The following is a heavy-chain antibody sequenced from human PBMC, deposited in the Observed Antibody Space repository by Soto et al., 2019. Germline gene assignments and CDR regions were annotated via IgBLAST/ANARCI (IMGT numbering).Heavy chain of an antibody. CDR2: IYYGGTT. CDR1: GGSISSSSYY. J-gene: IGHJ4*02. D-gene: IGHD3-3*01. CDR3: ALGDPSRFLEWSLGRFDY. V-gene: IGHV4-39*01. Sequence: SETLSLTCTVSGGSISSSSYYWGWIRQPPGKGLEWIGSIYYGGTTYYNPSLKSRVAISVDTSKNQFSLKLSSVTAADTAVYYCALGDPSRFLEWSLGRFDYWGQGTLVTVSS.